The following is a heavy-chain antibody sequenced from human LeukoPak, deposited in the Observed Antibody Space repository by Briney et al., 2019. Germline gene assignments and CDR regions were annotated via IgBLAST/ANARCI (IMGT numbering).Heavy chain of an antibody. CDR2: INPNNGGT. V-gene: IGHV1-2*02. J-gene: IGHJ4*02. D-gene: IGHD1-1*01. Sequence: ASVKVSCKAFGYTITGYYIHWVRQAPGQGLEWMGWINPNNGGTNSAQKFQGRATMTRDTSIGTAYMELNRLTYDDTAVYYCGRDRHWNQGNFDYWGQGTLVTVSS. CDR1: GYTITGYY. CDR3: GRDRHWNQGNFDY.